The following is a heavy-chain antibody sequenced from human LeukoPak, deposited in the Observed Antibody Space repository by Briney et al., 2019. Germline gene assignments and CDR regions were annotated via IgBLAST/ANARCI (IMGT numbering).Heavy chain of an antibody. J-gene: IGHJ1*01. CDR1: GDSVSSNTAT. CDR3: AGIGSYFRH. Sequence: SQPLSLTCAISGDSVSSNTATWNWIRPSPSRGLEWLGRTYYRSKWYNDYAVSVKNRIIINPDTSKNQFSLQLNSVTPEDTAVYYCAGIGSYFRHWDQGALVTVSS. D-gene: IGHD1-26*01. CDR2: TYYRSKWYN. V-gene: IGHV6-1*01.